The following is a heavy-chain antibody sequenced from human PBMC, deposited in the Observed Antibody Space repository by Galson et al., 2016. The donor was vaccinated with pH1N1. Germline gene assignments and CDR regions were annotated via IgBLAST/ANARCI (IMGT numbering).Heavy chain of an antibody. CDR1: GGSISRRNW. J-gene: IGHJ5*02. CDR2: IYHIGGT. Sequence: LTCAVSGGSISRRNWWSWVRQPPGPGLEWIGEIYHIGGTNYNPSLKSRVTISLDKSKNHFSLNLASVTAADTAVYYCARDGGDYGGAGQYKYFDTWGQGTLVTVSS. D-gene: IGHD4-23*01. V-gene: IGHV4-4*02. CDR3: ARDGGDYGGAGQYKYFDT.